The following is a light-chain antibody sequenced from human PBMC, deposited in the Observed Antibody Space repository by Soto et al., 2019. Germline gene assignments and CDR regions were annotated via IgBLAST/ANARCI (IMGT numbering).Light chain of an antibody. J-gene: IGKJ5*01. Sequence: EIVLTQSPGTLSLSPGERGTLYCRASQSVSSNYLAWYQQKPGQAPRLLIYGASSMATGIPDRFSGSGSGTDFALTISRLXXXDFAVYYCQQYGSSPSITFGQGTRLEI. CDR2: GAS. V-gene: IGKV3-20*01. CDR3: QQYGSSPSIT. CDR1: QSVSSNY.